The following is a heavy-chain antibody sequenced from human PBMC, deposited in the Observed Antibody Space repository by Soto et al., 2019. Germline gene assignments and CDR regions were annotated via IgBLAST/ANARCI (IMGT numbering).Heavy chain of an antibody. CDR3: AIRVKGEYYYYYGMDV. CDR1: GYSFTSYW. Sequence: GESLKISCKGSGYSFTSYWISWVRQMPGEDLEWMGRMDHSDSYTNYSPSFQCHVTISADKSISTAYLQWSSLKASDAAMYYCAIRVKGEYYYYYGMDVWGKGTTVTVS. CDR2: MDHSDSYT. V-gene: IGHV5-10-1*01. D-gene: IGHD3-16*01. J-gene: IGHJ6*04.